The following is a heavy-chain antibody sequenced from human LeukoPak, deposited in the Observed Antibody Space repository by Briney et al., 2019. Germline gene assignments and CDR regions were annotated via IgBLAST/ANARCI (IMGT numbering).Heavy chain of an antibody. D-gene: IGHD5-12*01. CDR1: GYSFTSYW. J-gene: IGHJ4*02. Sequence: GGSLQISCQGSGYSFTSYWIGWVRRLPGKGLEWMGIIYPGDSDTRYSPSFQGQVTISADKSISTAYLQWCSLKASDTAMYYCARNSRGDYDFFDYWGQGTLVTVSS. CDR3: ARNSRGDYDFFDY. CDR2: IYPGDSDT. V-gene: IGHV5-51*01.